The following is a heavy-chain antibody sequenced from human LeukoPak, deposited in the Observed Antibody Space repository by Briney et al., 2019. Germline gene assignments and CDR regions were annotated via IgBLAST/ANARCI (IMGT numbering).Heavy chain of an antibody. Sequence: ASVKVSCKASGYTFTGYYMHWVRQAHGQGLEWMGWINPNSGGTNYAQKFQGRVTMTRDTSISTAYMELSRLRSDDTAVYYCARADLHDYVWGSYRPNNWFDPWGQGTLVTVSS. J-gene: IGHJ5*02. CDR3: ARADLHDYVWGSYRPNNWFDP. D-gene: IGHD3-16*02. CDR1: GYTFTGYY. V-gene: IGHV1-2*02. CDR2: INPNSGGT.